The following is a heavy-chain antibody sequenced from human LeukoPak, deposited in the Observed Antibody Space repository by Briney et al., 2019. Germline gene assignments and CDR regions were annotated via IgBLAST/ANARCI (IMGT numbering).Heavy chain of an antibody. CDR2: IYTSEST. D-gene: IGHD1-7*01. J-gene: IGHJ4*02. V-gene: IGHV4-4*07. CDR3: ARGELILDY. Sequence: PSETLSLTCTVSGGSISSYYWSWVRQPAGKGLEWIGRIYTSESTNYNPSLKSRVTMSVDTSKNQFALKLRSVTAGDTAVYYCARGELILDYWGQGTLLTVSS. CDR1: GGSISSYY.